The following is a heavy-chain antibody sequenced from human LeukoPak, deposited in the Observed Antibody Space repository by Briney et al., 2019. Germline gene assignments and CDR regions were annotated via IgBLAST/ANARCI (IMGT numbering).Heavy chain of an antibody. CDR2: ISASGGST. Sequence: GGSLRLSCAASGFTFNTYAMTRVRQAPGKGLEWVSGISASGGSTFYADSVKGRFTISRHNSKNTLYLQMNSLRAEDAAVHYCARVQRGNFDYWGQGTLVTVSS. V-gene: IGHV3-23*01. J-gene: IGHJ4*02. CDR1: GFTFNTYA. CDR3: ARVQRGNFDY. D-gene: IGHD3-10*01.